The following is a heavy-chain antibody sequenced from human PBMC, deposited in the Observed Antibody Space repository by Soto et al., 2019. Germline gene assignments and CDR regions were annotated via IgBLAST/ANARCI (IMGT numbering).Heavy chain of an antibody. V-gene: IGHV1-18*01. Sequence: ASLQVSCKASGYSFSSFGISWVRQAPGQGLEWVGWVSVPSGDTSSAQNFQGRVTVTTDTSTSTAYLEVGSLRSDDTAVYYCARTCRSGGSCYLEYWGEGTLVTASS. CDR3: ARTCRSGGSCYLEY. CDR2: VSVPSGDT. CDR1: GYSFSSFG. D-gene: IGHD2-15*01. J-gene: IGHJ4*02.